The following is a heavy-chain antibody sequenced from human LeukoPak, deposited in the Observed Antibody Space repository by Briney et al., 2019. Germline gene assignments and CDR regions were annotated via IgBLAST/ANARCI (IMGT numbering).Heavy chain of an antibody. Sequence: GGSLRLSCAASGFTFSSYEMNWVRQAPGEGLEWVSYISSSGSTIYYADSVKGRFTISRDTAKNSLYLQMNSLRAEDTAVYYCAELGITMIGGVWGKGTTVTISS. CDR2: ISSSGSTI. D-gene: IGHD3-10*02. CDR3: AELGITMIGGV. J-gene: IGHJ6*04. V-gene: IGHV3-48*03. CDR1: GFTFSSYE.